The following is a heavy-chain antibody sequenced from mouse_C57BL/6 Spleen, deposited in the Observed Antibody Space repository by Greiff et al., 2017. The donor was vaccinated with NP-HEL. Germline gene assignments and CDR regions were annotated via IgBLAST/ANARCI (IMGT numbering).Heavy chain of an antibody. D-gene: IGHD1-1*01. J-gene: IGHJ3*01. Sequence: VQLKESGPGLVKPSQSLSLTCSVTGYSITSGYYWNWIRQFPGNKLEWMGYISYDGSNNYNPSLKNRISITRDTSKNQFFLKLNSVTTEDTATYYCAREPIYYYGSIFSYWGQGTLVTVSA. V-gene: IGHV3-6*01. CDR3: AREPIYYYGSIFSY. CDR1: GYSITSGYY. CDR2: ISYDGSN.